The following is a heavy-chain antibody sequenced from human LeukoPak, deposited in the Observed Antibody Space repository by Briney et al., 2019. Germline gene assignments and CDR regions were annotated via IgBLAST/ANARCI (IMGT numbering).Heavy chain of an antibody. V-gene: IGHV1-2*02. J-gene: IGHJ6*02. CDR2: INPNSGGT. CDR1: GYTXTGYY. D-gene: IGHD4-17*01. Sequence: ASVKVSCKASGYTXTGYYMHWVRQAPGQGLEWMGWINPNSGGTNYAQKFQGRVTMTRDTSISTAYMELSRLRSDDTAVYYCASGTVTTHYYYYGMDVWGQGTTVTVSS. CDR3: ASGTVTTHYYYYGMDV.